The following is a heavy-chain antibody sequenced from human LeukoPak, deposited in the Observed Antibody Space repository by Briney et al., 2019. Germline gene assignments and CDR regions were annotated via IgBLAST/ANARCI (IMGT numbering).Heavy chain of an antibody. V-gene: IGHV1-2*06. Sequence: ASVKVSCKASGYTFTGYYMHWVRQAPGQGLEWMGRINPNSGGTNYAQKFQGRVTMTRATSISTAYMELSRLRSDDTAVYYCARDLRRGYSYGGGVWGKGTTVTVSS. J-gene: IGHJ6*04. D-gene: IGHD5-18*01. CDR1: GYTFTGYY. CDR3: ARDLRRGYSYGGGV. CDR2: INPNSGGT.